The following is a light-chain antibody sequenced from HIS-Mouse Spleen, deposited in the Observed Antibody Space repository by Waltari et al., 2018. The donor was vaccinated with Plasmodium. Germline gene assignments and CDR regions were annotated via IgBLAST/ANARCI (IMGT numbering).Light chain of an antibody. Sequence: SYELTQPPSVSVSPGQTARITCSGDALPQNYADWYQQKSGQAPVLVIYEDSKRPSGIPERFSGSSSGTTVTLTISGVQAEDEADYYCQSADSSGTYQVFGGGTKLTVL. CDR3: QSADSSGTYQV. CDR1: ALPQNY. V-gene: IGLV3-25*03. CDR2: EDS. J-gene: IGLJ2*01.